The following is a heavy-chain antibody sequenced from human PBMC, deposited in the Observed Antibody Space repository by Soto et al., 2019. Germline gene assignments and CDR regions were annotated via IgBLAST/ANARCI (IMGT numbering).Heavy chain of an antibody. Sequence: ASVKVSCKASGYTFTSYDINWVQQATGQGLEWVGWMSPNSGNTGYAQKFQGRVTMTRTTSASTAYMELTSLRSDDTAIYYCARGPPNWGFDYWGQGTLVTVSS. J-gene: IGHJ4*02. CDR3: ARGPPNWGFDY. V-gene: IGHV1-8*01. CDR1: GYTFTSYD. CDR2: MSPNSGNT. D-gene: IGHD7-27*01.